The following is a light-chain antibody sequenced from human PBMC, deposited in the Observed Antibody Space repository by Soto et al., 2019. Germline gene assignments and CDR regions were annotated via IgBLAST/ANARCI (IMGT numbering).Light chain of an antibody. CDR2: GSS. CDR1: QSVAGLF. V-gene: IGKV3-20*01. Sequence: EIELTQSPGTLSLSPGERATLSCRASQSVAGLFLAWYQQKPGQAPRLLIDGSSNRATGIPERFSGSRSGTEFTLTISRLEPEDFAVYYCQHYGTSTGFTFGPGTKVDI. J-gene: IGKJ3*01. CDR3: QHYGTSTGFT.